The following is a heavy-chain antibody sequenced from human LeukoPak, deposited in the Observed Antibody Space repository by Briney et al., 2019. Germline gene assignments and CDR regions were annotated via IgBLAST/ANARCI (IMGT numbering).Heavy chain of an antibody. CDR1: GFTFSAYG. J-gene: IGHJ6*03. D-gene: IGHD2-15*01. CDR3: AKNGDRGAYCSGGSCYPYFYYYMDV. Sequence: PGGSLRLSCAASGFTFSAYGMSWVRQSLGQGLEWVSGISANGSITFYARSVKGRFTISRDNSKNTLYLQMNSLRAEDTAIYYCAKNGDRGAYCSGGSCYPYFYYYMDVWGKGTTVTISS. CDR2: ISANGSIT. V-gene: IGHV3-23*01.